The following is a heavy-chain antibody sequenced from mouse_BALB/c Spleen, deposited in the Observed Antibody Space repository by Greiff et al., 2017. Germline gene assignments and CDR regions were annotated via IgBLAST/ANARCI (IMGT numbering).Heavy chain of an antibody. J-gene: IGHJ3*01. D-gene: IGHD1-1*02. CDR2: ISYSGST. CDR1: GYSITSDYA. Sequence: EVQLQESGPGLVKPSQSLSLTCTVTGYSITSDYAWNWVRQFPGNKLEWMGYISYSGSTSYNPSLKSRISITRDTSKNQFFLQLNSVTTEDTATYYCAREVAWFAYWGQGTLVTVSA. CDR3: AREVAWFAY. V-gene: IGHV3-2*02.